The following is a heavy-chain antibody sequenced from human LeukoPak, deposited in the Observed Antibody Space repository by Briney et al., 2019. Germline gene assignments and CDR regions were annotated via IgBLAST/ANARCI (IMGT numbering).Heavy chain of an antibody. V-gene: IGHV3-21*04. CDR3: ARIYGSGSYVLYYYYMDV. CDR1: GFTFSSYS. D-gene: IGHD3-10*01. J-gene: IGHJ6*03. Sequence: GSLRLSCAASGFTFSSYSMNWVRQAPGKGLEWVSSISSSSSYIYYADSVKGRFTISRDNAKNSLYLQMNSLRAEDTAVYYCARIYGSGSYVLYYYYMDVWGKGTTVTVSS. CDR2: ISSSSSYI.